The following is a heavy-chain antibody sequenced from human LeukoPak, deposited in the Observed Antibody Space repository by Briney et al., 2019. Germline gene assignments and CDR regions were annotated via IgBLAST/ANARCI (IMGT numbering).Heavy chain of an antibody. CDR1: GFTFSSYS. CDR2: ISSSTSYI. D-gene: IGHD3-10*01. J-gene: IGHJ4*02. Sequence: GGSLRLSCAASGFTFSSYSMNWIRRAPGRGLEWVSSISSSTSYIYYADSVKGRFTISKDNAKNSLYLQMNSLRAEDTAVYYCAKDLTVLLWFGELFDYWGLGTLVTVSS. V-gene: IGHV3-21*04. CDR3: AKDLTVLLWFGELFDY.